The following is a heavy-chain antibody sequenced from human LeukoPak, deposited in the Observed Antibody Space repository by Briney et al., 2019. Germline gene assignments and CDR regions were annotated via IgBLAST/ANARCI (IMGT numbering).Heavy chain of an antibody. CDR2: LKQDGSQE. D-gene: IGHD3-3*01. CDR1: RFTLITYW. V-gene: IGHV3-7*01. J-gene: IGHJ4*02. CDR3: ARGVPYDSWSGPHYSDY. Sequence: GGSLRLSCAASRFTLITYWMSWVRQAQGKGLEWVAHLKQDGSQEYYVDSVKGRFTISRDSAKNSLYLQMNSLRAEDTAVYYCARGVPYDSWSGPHYSDYWGQGTLVTVSS.